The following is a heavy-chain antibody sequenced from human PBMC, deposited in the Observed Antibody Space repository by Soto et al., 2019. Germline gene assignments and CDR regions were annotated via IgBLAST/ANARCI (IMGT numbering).Heavy chain of an antibody. J-gene: IGHJ4*02. D-gene: IGHD5-12*01. CDR2: ITSNGGTT. CDR1: GFIFSSYA. CDR3: AKDRGWLHHS. Sequence: EVQLLESGGGLVQPGGSLRLSCAASGFIFSSYAMTWVRQAPGKGLEWVSAITSNGGTTYYTDSAKGRFTISRDNSKNTLYLQMNSLRAEDTAVYYCAKDRGWLHHSWGQGTLVTVSS. V-gene: IGHV3-23*01.